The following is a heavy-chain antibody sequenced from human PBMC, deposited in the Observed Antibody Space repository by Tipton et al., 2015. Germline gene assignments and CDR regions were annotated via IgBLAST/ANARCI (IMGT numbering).Heavy chain of an antibody. V-gene: IGHV5-51*01. J-gene: IGHJ5*02. CDR2: IYSGDSDA. CDR1: EDIFRSYW. D-gene: IGHD5-18*01. Sequence: VQLVQSGAEVKKPGESLKISCKGSEDIFRSYWIGWGRQMAGKGLEWMGIIYSGDSDAKYSPSFEGQVTISADKSINTSYLQWRSLKTSDAAMYYCARGYSPRRWFDPWGQGTLVTVSS. CDR3: ARGYSPRRWFDP.